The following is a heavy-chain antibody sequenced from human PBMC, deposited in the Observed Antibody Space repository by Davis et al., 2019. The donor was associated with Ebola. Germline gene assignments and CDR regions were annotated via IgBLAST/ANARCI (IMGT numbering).Heavy chain of an antibody. D-gene: IGHD6-19*01. CDR2: IWYDGSNK. CDR1: GFTFSNYG. CDR3: ARDRSSVAGRGSLLY. V-gene: IGHV3-33*01. J-gene: IGHJ4*02. Sequence: PGGSLRLSCAASGFTFSNYGMHWVRQAPGKGLEWVAVIWYDGSNKYYADSVKGRFTISRDNSKNTLYLQMNSLRAEDTAVYYCARDRSSVAGRGSLLYWGQGTLVTVSS.